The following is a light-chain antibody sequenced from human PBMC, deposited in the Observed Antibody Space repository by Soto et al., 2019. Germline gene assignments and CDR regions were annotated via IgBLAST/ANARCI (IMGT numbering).Light chain of an antibody. Sequence: DLVMNQSPLSLPVTPGEPASISCRSSQSLLHSNGYNYLDWYLQKPGQSPQLLIYLGSNRASGVPDRFSGSGSGTDFTLKISRVEAEDVGVYYCMQPLQSWTFGQGTKVDIK. CDR2: LGS. V-gene: IGKV2-28*01. J-gene: IGKJ1*01. CDR3: MQPLQSWT. CDR1: QSLLHSNGYNY.